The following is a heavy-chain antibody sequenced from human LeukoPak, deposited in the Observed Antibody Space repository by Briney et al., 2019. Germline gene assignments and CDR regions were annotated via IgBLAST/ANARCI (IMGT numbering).Heavy chain of an antibody. CDR2: IVGSGSTI. Sequence: GGSLRLSCAASGFTFSSYEMNWVRQAPGKGLEWVSYIVGSGSTINYADSVKGRFTISRDNAKNSLFLQMNSLRAEDTAIYYCARVGYSYGTSFDYWGQGTLVSVSS. V-gene: IGHV3-48*03. J-gene: IGHJ4*02. CDR1: GFTFSSYE. D-gene: IGHD5-18*01. CDR3: ARVGYSYGTSFDY.